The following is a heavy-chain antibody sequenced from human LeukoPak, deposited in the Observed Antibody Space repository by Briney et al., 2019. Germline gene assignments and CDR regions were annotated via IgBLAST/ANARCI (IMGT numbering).Heavy chain of an antibody. V-gene: IGHV3-74*01. CDR2: ITNDGTTT. J-gene: IGHJ4*02. CDR1: GFTFNTYW. D-gene: IGHD5-12*01. Sequence: GGSLRHSCTAFGFTFNTYWMYWVRQAPGKGLVWVSQITNDGTTTTYADFVKGRFTISRDNARDTLYLQMDSLRVEDTAVYYCAGHGGYGLYWGQGILVTVSS. CDR3: AGHGGYGLY.